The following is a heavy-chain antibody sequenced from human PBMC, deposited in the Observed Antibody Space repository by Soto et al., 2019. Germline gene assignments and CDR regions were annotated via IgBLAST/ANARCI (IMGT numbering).Heavy chain of an antibody. D-gene: IGHD4-17*01. CDR2: IIPIFGTA. CDR3: ASTVTGAFDI. Sequence: SVKVSCKASGGTFSSYAISWVRQAPGQGREWMGGIIPIFGTANYAQKFRGRVTITADESTSTAYMELSSLRSEDTAVYYCASTVTGAFDIWGQGTMVTVSS. V-gene: IGHV1-69*13. J-gene: IGHJ3*02. CDR1: GGTFSSYA.